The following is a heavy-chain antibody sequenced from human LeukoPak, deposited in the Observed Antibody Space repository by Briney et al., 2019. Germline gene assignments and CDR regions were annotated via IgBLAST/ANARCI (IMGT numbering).Heavy chain of an antibody. J-gene: IGHJ3*02. Sequence: PGGSLRLSCAASGFTFSSYAMSWVRQAPGKGLEWVSAISGSGGSTYYADSVKGRFTISKGNSKNTLYLQMNSLRAEDTAVYYCAKAPPSPHGYHDAFDIWGQGTMVTVSS. CDR1: GFTFSSYA. D-gene: IGHD5-18*01. V-gene: IGHV3-23*01. CDR3: AKAPPSPHGYHDAFDI. CDR2: ISGSGGST.